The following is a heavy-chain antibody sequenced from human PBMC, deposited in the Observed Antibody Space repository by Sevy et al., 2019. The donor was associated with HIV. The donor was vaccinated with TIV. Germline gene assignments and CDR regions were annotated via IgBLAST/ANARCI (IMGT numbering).Heavy chain of an antibody. V-gene: IGHV3-48*02. CDR3: ARGVYCGGGSCQDYGMDV. CDR2: ISSSSSTI. D-gene: IGHD2-15*01. CDR1: GFTFSSYS. J-gene: IGHJ6*02. Sequence: GGSLRLSCAASGFTFSSYSMNWVRQAPGKGLEWVSYISSSSSTIYYADSVKGRFTISRDNAKNSLYLQMNSLRDEDTAVYYCARGVYCGGGSCQDYGMDVWGQGTTVTVS.